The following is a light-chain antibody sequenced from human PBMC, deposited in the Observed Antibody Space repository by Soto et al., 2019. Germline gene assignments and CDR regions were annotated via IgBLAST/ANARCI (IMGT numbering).Light chain of an antibody. V-gene: IGLV2-14*01. Sequence: QSVLTQPASVSGSPGQSITITCTRTSSDVGGYHYVSWYQQHPGKAPKPMIYEATNRPSGVSNRFSGSKSGNTASLTISGLQAEDEADYYCSSYSSSRTYGFGTGTKGTVL. CDR3: SSYSSSRTYG. CDR2: EAT. CDR1: SSDVGGYHY. J-gene: IGLJ1*01.